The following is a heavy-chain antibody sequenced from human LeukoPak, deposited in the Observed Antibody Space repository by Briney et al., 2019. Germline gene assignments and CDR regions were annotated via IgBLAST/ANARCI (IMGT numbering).Heavy chain of an antibody. D-gene: IGHD4-11*01. Sequence: GGSLRLSCAASGFTFSNYGMHWVRQAPGKGLEWVAVIWHDGGNKYYIDSVKGRFTISRDNSKNTVYLQMNSLRSEDTAVYYCSNAFDYWGQGTQVTVSS. CDR1: GFTFSNYG. CDR3: SNAFDY. CDR2: IWHDGGNK. V-gene: IGHV3-33*01. J-gene: IGHJ4*02.